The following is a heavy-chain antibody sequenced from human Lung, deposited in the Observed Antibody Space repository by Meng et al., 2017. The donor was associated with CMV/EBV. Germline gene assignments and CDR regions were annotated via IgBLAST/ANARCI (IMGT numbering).Heavy chain of an antibody. CDR3: ARSGTTAGNWFDP. CDR1: GYTFTSYD. D-gene: IGHD1-7*01. Sequence: SVXVSXXASGYTFTSYDINWVRQATGQGLEWMGWTNPNSGNTGYAQKFQGRVTMTRNTSISTAYMELSSLRSEDTAVYYCARSGTTAGNWFDPWGQGTXVTVSS. CDR2: TNPNSGNT. V-gene: IGHV1-8*01. J-gene: IGHJ5*02.